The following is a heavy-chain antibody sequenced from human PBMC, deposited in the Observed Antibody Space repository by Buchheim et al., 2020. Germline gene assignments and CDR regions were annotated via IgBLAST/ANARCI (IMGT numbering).Heavy chain of an antibody. CDR1: GFTFGDYA. CDR3: TRDEGSSGYYKYYFDY. D-gene: IGHD3-22*01. V-gene: IGHV3-49*04. Sequence: EVQLVESGGGLVQPGRSLRLSCTASGFTFGDYAMSWVRQAPGKELEWVGFIRSKAYGGTTEYAASVKGRFTISRDDSKSIAYLQMNSLKTEDTAVYYCTRDEGSSGYYKYYFDYWGQGTL. J-gene: IGHJ4*02. CDR2: IRSKAYGGTT.